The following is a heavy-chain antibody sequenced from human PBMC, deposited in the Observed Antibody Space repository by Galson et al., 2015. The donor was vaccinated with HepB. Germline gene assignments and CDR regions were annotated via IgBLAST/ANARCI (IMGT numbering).Heavy chain of an antibody. CDR2: IYSGGST. Sequence: SLRLSCAASGFTVSSNYMSWVRQAPGKGLEWVSVIYSGGSTYYADSVKGRFTISRDNSKNTLYLQMNSLRAEDTAVYYCAREMGDGYYYDSSGYQAFDYWGQGTLVTVSS. D-gene: IGHD3-22*01. CDR1: GFTVSSNY. V-gene: IGHV3-66*02. CDR3: AREMGDGYYYDSSGYQAFDY. J-gene: IGHJ4*02.